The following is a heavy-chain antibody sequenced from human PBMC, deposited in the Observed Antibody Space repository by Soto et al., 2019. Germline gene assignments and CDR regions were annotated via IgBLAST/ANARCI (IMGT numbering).Heavy chain of an antibody. Sequence: ASVKVSCTASGYTFTGYYMHWVRQAPGQGLEWMGWINPNSGGTNYAQKFQGRVTMTRDTSISTAYMELSRLRSDDTAVYYCASYQDSSGWYDPFDIWGQGTMVTVAS. CDR1: GYTFTGYY. CDR2: INPNSGGT. J-gene: IGHJ3*02. CDR3: ASYQDSSGWYDPFDI. D-gene: IGHD6-19*01. V-gene: IGHV1-2*02.